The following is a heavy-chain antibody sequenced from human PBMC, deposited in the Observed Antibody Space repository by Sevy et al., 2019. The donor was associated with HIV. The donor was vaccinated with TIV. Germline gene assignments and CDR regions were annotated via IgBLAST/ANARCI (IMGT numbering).Heavy chain of an antibody. CDR1: GFTFSSYA. D-gene: IGHD1-26*01. CDR2: LGDSGAAT. J-gene: IGHJ6*02. Sequence: GGSLRLSCSASGFTFSSYAMSWVRQSPGKGLKWVSALGDSGAATYYADSVKGRFTISRDNSKNTVYLHLSSRRAEDTAVYYCARVVGALPGYYYGMDVWGQGTTVTVSS. V-gene: IGHV3-23*01. CDR3: ARVVGALPGYYYGMDV.